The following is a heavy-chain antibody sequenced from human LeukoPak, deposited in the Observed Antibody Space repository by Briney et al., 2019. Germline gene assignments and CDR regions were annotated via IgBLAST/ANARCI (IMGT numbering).Heavy chain of an antibody. D-gene: IGHD2-2*01. J-gene: IGHJ4*02. Sequence: GGSLRLSCAASGFTVRSNYMSWVRQAPGKGLEWVSVIYSGGSTYYADSVKGRFTISRDNSKNTLYLQMNSLRAEDTAVYYCARDCSSTSCFDYWGQGTLVTVSS. CDR1: GFTVRSNY. CDR2: IYSGGST. V-gene: IGHV3-66*01. CDR3: ARDCSSTSCFDY.